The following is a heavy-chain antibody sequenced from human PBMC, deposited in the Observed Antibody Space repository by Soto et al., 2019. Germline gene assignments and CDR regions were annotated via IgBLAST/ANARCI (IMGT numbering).Heavy chain of an antibody. CDR2: STHTGNT. D-gene: IGHD1-26*01. CDR3: ARSGEHPLDY. J-gene: IGHJ4*02. V-gene: IGHV1-18*01. Sequence: QVRLVQSGPEVKKPGASVKVSCKTSGYAFPHYVINWVRQAPGHGLEWMGFSTHTGNTNYAQNFRGRVVLTTDTSTSTAYMEVTSLRSDDTAVYYCARSGEHPLDYWGQGTPVTVSS. CDR1: GYAFPHYV.